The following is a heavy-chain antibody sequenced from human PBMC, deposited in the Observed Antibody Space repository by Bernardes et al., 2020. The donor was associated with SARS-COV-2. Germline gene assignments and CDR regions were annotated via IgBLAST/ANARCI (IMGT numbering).Heavy chain of an antibody. CDR1: GGSINGYY. D-gene: IGHD3-10*01. V-gene: IGHV4-59*08. Sequence: SETLSLTCSVSGGSINGYYWSWIRQPPGRELEWIDYVYDSGGTSYNPSLQSRVTISVDTSKNQFSLNLRSVTAADTAVYYCARRKNYYGSQIRVDWFDPWGQGILVTVSS. CDR3: ARRKNYYGSQIRVDWFDP. J-gene: IGHJ5*02. CDR2: VYDSGGT.